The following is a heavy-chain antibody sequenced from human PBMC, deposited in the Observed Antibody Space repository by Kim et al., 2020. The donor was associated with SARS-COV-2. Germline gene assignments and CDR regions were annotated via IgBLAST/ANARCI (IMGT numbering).Heavy chain of an antibody. D-gene: IGHD2-8*02. Sequence: GSLRLSCAASGFTFSSYGMHWVRQAPGKGLEWVAVISYDGSNKYYADSVKGRFTISRDNSKNTLYLQMNSLRAEDTAVYYCAKDLVVWDYGMDVWGQGT. V-gene: IGHV3-30*18. J-gene: IGHJ6*02. CDR3: AKDLVVWDYGMDV. CDR2: ISYDGSNK. CDR1: GFTFSSYG.